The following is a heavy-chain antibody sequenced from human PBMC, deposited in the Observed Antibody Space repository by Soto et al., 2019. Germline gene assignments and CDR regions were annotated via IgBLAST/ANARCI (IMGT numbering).Heavy chain of an antibody. V-gene: IGHV3-49*05. CDR1: GFTFGDYA. CDR2: IRSKPYGGTT. Sequence: EVQLVESGGGLVTPGRSLRLSCIGSGFTFGDYAMSWFRQAPGKGLEWVGFIRSKPYGGTTEYAASVKGRFTISRDDSTIIAYLQMNSVKTEETAVYYCTITPGRVGYRLRPGYWGQGTLVTVSS. D-gene: IGHD5-12*01. CDR3: TITPGRVGYRLRPGY. J-gene: IGHJ4*02.